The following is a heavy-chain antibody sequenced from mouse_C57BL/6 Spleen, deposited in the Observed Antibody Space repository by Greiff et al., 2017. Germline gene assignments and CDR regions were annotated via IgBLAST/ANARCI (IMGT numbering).Heavy chain of an antibody. D-gene: IGHD1-1*01. CDR1: GYAFSSYW. CDR2: IYPGDGDT. V-gene: IGHV1-80*01. J-gene: IGHJ3*01. Sequence: VKLMESGAELVKPGASVKISCKASGYAFSSYWMNWVKQRPGKGLEWIGQIYPGDGDTNYNGKFKGKATLTADKSSSTAYMQLSSLTSEDSAVYFCARSYYGSRPWFAYWGQGTLVTVSA. CDR3: ARSYYGSRPWFAY.